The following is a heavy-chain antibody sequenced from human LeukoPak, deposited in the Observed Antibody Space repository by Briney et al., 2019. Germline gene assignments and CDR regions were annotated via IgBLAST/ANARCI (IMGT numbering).Heavy chain of an antibody. Sequence: GGSLRLSCAASGFTLSSYWMHWVRQAPGKGLVWVSRINSDGSSTSYADSVKGRFTISRDNARNTLYLQMNSLRAEDTAVYYCATPRGSGSYLAFDYWGQGTLVTVSS. CDR1: GFTLSSYW. CDR2: INSDGSST. V-gene: IGHV3-74*01. CDR3: ATPRGSGSYLAFDY. J-gene: IGHJ4*02. D-gene: IGHD1-26*01.